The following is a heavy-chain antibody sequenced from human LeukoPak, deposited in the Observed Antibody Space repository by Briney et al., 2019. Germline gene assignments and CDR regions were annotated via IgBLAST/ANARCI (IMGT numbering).Heavy chain of an antibody. CDR2: IYYSGST. V-gene: IGHV4-39*01. Sequence: PSETLSPTCTVSGGSISSSSYYWGWIRQPPGKGLEWIGSIYYSGSTYYNPSLKSRVTISVDTSKNQFSLKLSSVTAADTAVYYCARALNYYDSSGLLPRGYYFDYWGQGTLVTVSS. J-gene: IGHJ4*02. CDR3: ARALNYYDSSGLLPRGYYFDY. CDR1: GGSISSSSYY. D-gene: IGHD3-22*01.